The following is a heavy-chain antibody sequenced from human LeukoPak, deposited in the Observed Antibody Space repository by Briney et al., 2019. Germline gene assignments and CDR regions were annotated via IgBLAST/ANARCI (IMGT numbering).Heavy chain of an antibody. V-gene: IGHV3-21*01. J-gene: IGHJ3*02. CDR2: IGNSGRYI. CDR3: AGYSGYDGGAFDI. Sequence: PGGSLTLSYAASGFNLNNYAMIWVRQAPGKGLEWVSTIGNSGRYINYVASVKGRFTISRDNAKNSVYLHMSSLRAEDTAHYYCAGYSGYDGGAFDIWGQGTMVTVSS. D-gene: IGHD5-12*01. CDR1: GFNLNNYA.